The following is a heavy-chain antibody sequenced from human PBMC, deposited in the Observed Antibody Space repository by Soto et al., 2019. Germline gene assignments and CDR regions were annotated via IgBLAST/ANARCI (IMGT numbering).Heavy chain of an antibody. CDR2: IYYSGST. J-gene: IGHJ4*02. CDR1: GGSISSYY. Sequence: SETLSLTCTVSGGSISSYYWIWIRQPPGKGLEWIGYIYYSGSTKYNPSLKSRVTISVDTSKNQFSLQLSSVTAADTAVYYCARAGRGYDYWGQGTLVTVSS. CDR3: ARAGRGYDY. V-gene: IGHV4-59*01. D-gene: IGHD3-22*01.